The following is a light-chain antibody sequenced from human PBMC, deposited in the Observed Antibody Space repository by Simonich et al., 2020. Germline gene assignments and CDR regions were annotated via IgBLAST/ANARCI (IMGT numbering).Light chain of an antibody. CDR1: QSISSY. CDR2: AAS. CDR3: QQSYSTLSIT. J-gene: IGKJ5*01. Sequence: DIQMTQSPYPLSASVGDRVTITCRASQSISSYLNWYQQKPGKATKLLIYAASSLQSCVPSRFSDSGSGTDFTLTISSLQPEDFATYYCQQSYSTLSITFGQGTRLEIK. V-gene: IGKV1-39*01.